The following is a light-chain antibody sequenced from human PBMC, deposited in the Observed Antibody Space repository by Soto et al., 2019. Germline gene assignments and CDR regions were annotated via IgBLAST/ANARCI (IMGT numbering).Light chain of an antibody. J-gene: IGKJ1*01. CDR3: QQYNNWPRT. CDR1: QSVSSD. V-gene: IGKV3-15*01. Sequence: EIVMTQSPATLSVTQGERATLSCRASQSVSSDLAWYHQKPGQAPRLLIYSASTRATGIPARFSGSGSGTEFTLTINSLQSEDFAAYYCQQYNNWPRTFGQGTKVDI. CDR2: SAS.